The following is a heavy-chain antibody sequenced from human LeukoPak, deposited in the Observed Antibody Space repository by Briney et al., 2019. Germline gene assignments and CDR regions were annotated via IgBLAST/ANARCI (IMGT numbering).Heavy chain of an antibody. CDR1: GFTFSSYS. D-gene: IGHD4-23*01. J-gene: IGHJ6*02. CDR3: ARESGNFYYYYGMDV. CDR2: ISSSSSYI. Sequence: GGSLRLSCAASGFTFSSYSMNWVRQAPGKGLEWVSSISSSSSYIYHADSVKGRFTISRDNAKNSLYLQMNSLRAEDTAVYYCARESGNFYYYYGMDVWGQGTTVTVSS. V-gene: IGHV3-21*01.